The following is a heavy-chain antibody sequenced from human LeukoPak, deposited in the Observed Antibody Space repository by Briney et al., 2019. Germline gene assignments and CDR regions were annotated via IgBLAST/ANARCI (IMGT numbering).Heavy chain of an antibody. Sequence: GGSLRLSCAASGFTCSTYAMSWVRQAPGKGLEWVSSISDSGGSTYYADSVKGRFTISRDNSKNILYVQMNSLRAEDTAVYYCAKFYGDYARFDYWGQGTLVTVSS. CDR3: AKFYGDYARFDY. J-gene: IGHJ4*02. CDR1: GFTCSTYA. CDR2: ISDSGGST. D-gene: IGHD4-17*01. V-gene: IGHV3-23*01.